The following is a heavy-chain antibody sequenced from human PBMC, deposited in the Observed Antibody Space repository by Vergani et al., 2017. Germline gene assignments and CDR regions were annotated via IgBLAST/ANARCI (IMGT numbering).Heavy chain of an antibody. V-gene: IGHV4-61*02. CDR3: ARSRMGTTVFDF. Sequence: QVQLQESGPGLVKPSQTLSLTCTVSGGSFNSGSYYWSWLRQPAGKRLEWIGRIHTNGVIHYNPSLNSRATISVDTSNNQFSLRLSSVTAADTAVYYCARSRMGTTVFDFWGQGILVTVSS. CDR1: GGSFNSGSYY. CDR2: IHTNGVI. J-gene: IGHJ4*02. D-gene: IGHD1-26*01.